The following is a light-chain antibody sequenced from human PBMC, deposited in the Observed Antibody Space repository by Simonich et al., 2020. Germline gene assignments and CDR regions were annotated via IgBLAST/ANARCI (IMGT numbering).Light chain of an antibody. CDR1: QSVLYSSNNKNY. J-gene: IGKJ1*01. CDR2: CAA. Sequence: DIVMTQSPDSLAVSLGERATINCKSSQSVLYSSNNKNYVAWYQQKPGQPPKLLIYCAATRESGVPDRFSGSGSGTDFTLTISSLQAEDVAVYYCQQYYSTPPWTFGQGTKVEIK. V-gene: IGKV4-1*01. CDR3: QQYYSTPPWT.